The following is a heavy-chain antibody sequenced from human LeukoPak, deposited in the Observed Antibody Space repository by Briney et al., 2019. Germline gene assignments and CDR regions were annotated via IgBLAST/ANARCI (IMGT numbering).Heavy chain of an antibody. CDR2: ISSSSSHI. V-gene: IGHV3-21*01. CDR3: ARALMITFGGVRAPEYYFDY. J-gene: IGHJ4*02. D-gene: IGHD3-16*01. CDR1: GFTFSSYS. Sequence: GGSLRLSCAASGFTFSSYSMNWVRQAPGKGLEWVSSISSSSSHIYYADSVKGRFTISRDNAKNSLYLQMNSLRAEDTAVYYCARALMITFGGVRAPEYYFDYWGQGTLVTVSS.